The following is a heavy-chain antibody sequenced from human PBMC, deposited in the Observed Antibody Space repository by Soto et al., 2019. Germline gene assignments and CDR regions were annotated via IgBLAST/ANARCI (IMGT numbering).Heavy chain of an antibody. CDR3: AHRYAIQYYFDY. CDR2: IYWDDIK. V-gene: IGHV2-5*02. Sequence: QITLKESGPTLVKPTQTLTLTCTFSGFSRSTSGVGVGWIRQPPGKALVWLALIYWDDIKRYSPSLKSRLTLTKDTSKNQVVLTLTNMDPVDTATYYCAHRYAIQYYFDYWGQGTLVTVSS. J-gene: IGHJ4*02. D-gene: IGHD2-8*01. CDR1: GFSRSTSGVG.